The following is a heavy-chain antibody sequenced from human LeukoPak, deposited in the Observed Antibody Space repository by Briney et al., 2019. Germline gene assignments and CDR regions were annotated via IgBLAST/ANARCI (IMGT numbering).Heavy chain of an antibody. CDR3: ARGRIYDFWSGYYSGGYYYYYYYMDV. V-gene: IGHV4-4*07. CDR1: GGSISSYY. D-gene: IGHD3-3*01. Sequence: SETLSLTCTVSGGSISSYYWSWIRQPAGKGLEWIGRIYTSGSTNYNPSLKSRVTMSVDTSKNQFSLKLSSVPAADTAVYYCARGRIYDFWSGYYSGGYYYYYYYMDVWGKGTTVTVSS. J-gene: IGHJ6*03. CDR2: IYTSGST.